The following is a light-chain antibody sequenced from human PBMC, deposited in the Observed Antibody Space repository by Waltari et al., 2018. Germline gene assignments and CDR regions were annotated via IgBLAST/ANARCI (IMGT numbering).Light chain of an antibody. CDR3: GTWDNSLSAGV. CDR1: GSNIGNNY. J-gene: IGLJ3*02. CDR2: DNN. V-gene: IGLV1-51*01. Sequence: QSGLTQPPSVSAAPGQKVTISCSGSGSNIGNNYVSWYQQLPGTAPTLLIYDNNKRPSGFPYRFSGSKSGTSATLGITGLQTGDEADYYCGTWDNSLSAGVFGGGTKLTVL.